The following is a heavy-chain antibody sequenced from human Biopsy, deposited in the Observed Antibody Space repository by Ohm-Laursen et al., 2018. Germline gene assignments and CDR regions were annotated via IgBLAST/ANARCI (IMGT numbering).Heavy chain of an antibody. Sequence: SLRLSCLASGFSFSSYWMHWVRQAPGKGLVWVPRSNTDGSHTNYADSVKGRFTTSTDNAKNTLYLYMSSLTVEDTAVYFCARDASQGFDSWGQGTLVTVSS. J-gene: IGHJ5*01. CDR2: SNTDGSHT. V-gene: IGHV3-74*01. CDR3: ARDASQGFDS. CDR1: GFSFSSYW.